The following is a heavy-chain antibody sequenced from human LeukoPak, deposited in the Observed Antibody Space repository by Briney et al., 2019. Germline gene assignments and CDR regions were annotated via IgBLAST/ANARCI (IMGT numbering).Heavy chain of an antibody. J-gene: IGHJ4*02. CDR3: ARGPWNYDSSGYCDY. V-gene: IGHV1-69*13. CDR1: GYTFTSYA. CDR2: IIPIFGTA. D-gene: IGHD3-22*01. Sequence: GASVKVSCKASGYTFTSYAISWVRQAPGQGLEWMGGIIPIFGTANYAQKFQGRVTITADESTSTAYMELSSLRSEDTAVYYCARGPWNYDSSGYCDYWGQGTLVTVSS.